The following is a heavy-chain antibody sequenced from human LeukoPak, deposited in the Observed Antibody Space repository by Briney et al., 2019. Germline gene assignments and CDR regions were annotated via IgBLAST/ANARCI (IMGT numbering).Heavy chain of an antibody. J-gene: IGHJ5*02. CDR1: GGSFSGYY. Sequence: SETLSLTCAVYGGSFSGYYWSWIRQPPGKGLEWIGEINHSGSTNYNPSLKSRVTISVDTSKNQFSLKLSSVTAADTAVYYCARGHDYGSGSYMRWFDPWGQGTLVTVSS. CDR2: INHSGST. D-gene: IGHD3-10*01. V-gene: IGHV4-34*01. CDR3: ARGHDYGSGSYMRWFDP.